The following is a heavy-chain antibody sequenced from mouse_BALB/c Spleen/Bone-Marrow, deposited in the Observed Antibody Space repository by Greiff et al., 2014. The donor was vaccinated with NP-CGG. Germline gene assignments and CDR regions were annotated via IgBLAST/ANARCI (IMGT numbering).Heavy chain of an antibody. Sequence: EVKLVESEAELVRPGALVKLSCKASGFNIKDYFMHWVKQRPEQGLEWIGWIDPEIGNTLYDPKFQGKASITADTSSNTAYLQLSSLTSEDTAVYYCARLFGTRDFDYWGQGTTLTVSS. CDR1: GFNIKDYF. CDR3: ARLFGTRDFDY. V-gene: IGHV14-1*02. J-gene: IGHJ2*01. D-gene: IGHD4-1*01. CDR2: IDPEIGNT.